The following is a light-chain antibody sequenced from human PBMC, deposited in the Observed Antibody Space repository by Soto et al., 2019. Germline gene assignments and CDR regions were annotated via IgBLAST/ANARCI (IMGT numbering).Light chain of an antibody. V-gene: IGKV3-20*01. CDR3: QQYHNSPRT. J-gene: IGKJ1*01. CDR2: GAS. CDR1: QSVSSSY. Sequence: EIVLTQSPCTLSSSPGERATLSCRASQSVSSSYLAWYQQKPGQATKLLIYGASSRATGVPDRISGSGSGTEFTLTISRLEPEDFALYDCQQYHNSPRTFGQGTKVDIK.